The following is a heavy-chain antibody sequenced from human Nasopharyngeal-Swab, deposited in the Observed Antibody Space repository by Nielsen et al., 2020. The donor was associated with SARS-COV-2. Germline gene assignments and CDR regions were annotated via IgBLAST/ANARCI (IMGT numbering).Heavy chain of an antibody. CDR3: ARDRPEHYFDL. CDR2: INGDTGNT. Sequence: ASVKVSCKAYGDTFITHVTHWVRQAAAQSLEWMGWINGDTGNTKYPENFQGRVAITRDRSTKTAYMELRSLRSEDTAVYYCARDRPEHYFDLWGPGTLVTVSS. V-gene: IGHV1-3*01. D-gene: IGHD2-21*01. CDR1: GDTFITHV. J-gene: IGHJ4*02.